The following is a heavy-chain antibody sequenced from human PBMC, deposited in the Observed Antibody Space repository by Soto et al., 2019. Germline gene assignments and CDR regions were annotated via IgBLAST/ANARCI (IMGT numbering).Heavy chain of an antibody. CDR2: IWHDGTIK. V-gene: IGHV3-33*01. CDR3: ARENIALSGTGFYN. J-gene: IGHJ4*02. Sequence: VQLVESGGGVIQPGRSLRLSCVSSGFTFMDYGMHWVRQSPGKGLEWVAVIWHDGTIKYYGDSVKGRFTISRDNSENTLFLEMNSLRVEDTAVYYCARENIALSGTGFYNWGQGAQVTVSP. D-gene: IGHD2-15*01. CDR1: GFTFMDYG.